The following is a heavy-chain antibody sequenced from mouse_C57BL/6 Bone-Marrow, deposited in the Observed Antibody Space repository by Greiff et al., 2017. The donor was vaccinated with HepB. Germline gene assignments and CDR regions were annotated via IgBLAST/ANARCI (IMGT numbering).Heavy chain of an antibody. Sequence: QVQLQQPGAELVKPGASVKLSCKASGYTFTSYWMHWVKQRPGQGLEWIGMIHPNSGSTNYNEKFKSKSTLAVDKSSSTAYMQLSSLTSEASAVYYSARAAGPLDYWGQGTTLTVSS. CDR1: GYTFTSYW. J-gene: IGHJ2*01. CDR2: IHPNSGST. CDR3: ARAAGPLDY. V-gene: IGHV1-64*01. D-gene: IGHD1-2*01.